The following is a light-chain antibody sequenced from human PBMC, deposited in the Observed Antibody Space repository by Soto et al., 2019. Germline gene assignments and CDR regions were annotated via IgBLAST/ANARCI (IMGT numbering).Light chain of an antibody. CDR3: MHGLQTLPT. Sequence: DIVMTQSPLSLPVTPAAPASISCRSSQSLLHSDGYNYLDWYVQKPGQSPRLLIYLVSKRASGLPDRFSGSGSGTDFILKISRVEADDVGVYYCMHGLQTLPTFGPGTKVAIK. J-gene: IGKJ3*01. CDR2: LVS. V-gene: IGKV2-28*01. CDR1: QSLLHSDGYNY.